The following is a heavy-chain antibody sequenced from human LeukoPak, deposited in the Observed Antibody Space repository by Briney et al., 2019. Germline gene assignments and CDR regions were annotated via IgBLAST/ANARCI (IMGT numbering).Heavy chain of an antibody. V-gene: IGHV4-34*01. J-gene: IGHJ3*02. Sequence: PSETLSLTCAVYGGSFSGYYWSWIRQPPGKGLEWIGEINHSGSTNYNPSLKSRVTISVDTSKNQFSLKLSSVTAADTAVYYCARDRRYYDSSGYPAFDIWGQGTMVTVSS. CDR3: ARDRRYYDSSGYPAFDI. CDR2: INHSGST. CDR1: GGSFSGYY. D-gene: IGHD3-22*01.